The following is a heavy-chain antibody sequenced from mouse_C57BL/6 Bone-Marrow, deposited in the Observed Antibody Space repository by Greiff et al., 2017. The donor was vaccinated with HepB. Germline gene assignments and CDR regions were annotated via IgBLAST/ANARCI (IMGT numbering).Heavy chain of an antibody. CDR1: GFTFSDYG. V-gene: IGHV5-17*01. J-gene: IGHJ1*03. D-gene: IGHD1-1*01. CDR2: ISSGSSTI. CDR3: ARGENYYGSSLSYWYFDV. Sequence: DVMLVESGGGLVKPGGSLKLSCAASGFTFSDYGMHWVRQAPEKGLEWVAYISSGSSTIYYADTVKGRFTISRDNAKNTLFLQMTSLRSEDTAMYYCARGENYYGSSLSYWYFDVWGTGTTVTVSS.